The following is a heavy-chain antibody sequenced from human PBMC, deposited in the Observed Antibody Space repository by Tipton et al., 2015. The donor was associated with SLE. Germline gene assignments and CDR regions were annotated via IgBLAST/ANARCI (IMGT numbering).Heavy chain of an antibody. J-gene: IGHJ6*02. CDR3: ARDRGITMVQGVIDGMDV. Sequence: TLSLTCTVSGGSISSHYWSWIRQPPGKGLEWIGYIYTSGSTNYNPSLKSRVTISVDTSKNQFSLKLSSVTAADTAVYYCARDRGITMVQGVIDGMDVWGQGTTVTVPS. V-gene: IGHV4-4*08. D-gene: IGHD3-10*01. CDR2: IYTSGST. CDR1: GGSISSHY.